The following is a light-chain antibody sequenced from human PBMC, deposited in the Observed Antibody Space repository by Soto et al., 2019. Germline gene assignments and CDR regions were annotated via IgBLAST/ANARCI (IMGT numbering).Light chain of an antibody. V-gene: IGKV2-28*01. CDR1: QSLLHSDGYIY. J-gene: IGKJ1*01. CDR3: MQALQTPRT. CDR2: LGS. Sequence: DIVMTQSPLSLPVTPGEPASISCRSSQSLLHSDGYIYLDWYLQKPGQSPQLLIYLGSTQASGVPDRFSGSGSGTDFTLKISRVEAEDVGVYYCMQALQTPRTCGQGTKVEIK.